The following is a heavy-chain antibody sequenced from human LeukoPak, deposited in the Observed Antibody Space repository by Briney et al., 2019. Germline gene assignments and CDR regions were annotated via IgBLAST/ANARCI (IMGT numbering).Heavy chain of an antibody. CDR1: GYTFTGYY. D-gene: IGHD2-15*01. V-gene: IGHV1-2*02. Sequence: ASVKVSCKASGYTFTGYYMHWVRQAPGQGLEWMGWINPNSGGTNYAQKFQGRVTMTRDASISTAYMELSRLRSDDTAVYYCARDRGVDYCSGGSCSHYYYYMDVWGKGTTVTISS. CDR2: INPNSGGT. J-gene: IGHJ6*03. CDR3: ARDRGVDYCSGGSCSHYYYYMDV.